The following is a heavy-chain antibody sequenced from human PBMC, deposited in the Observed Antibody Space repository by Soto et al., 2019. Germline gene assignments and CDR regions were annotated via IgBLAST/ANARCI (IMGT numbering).Heavy chain of an antibody. CDR1: GGTFSSYA. V-gene: IGHV1-69*12. Sequence: QVQLVQSGAEVKKPGSSVKVSCKASGGTFSSYAISWVRQAPGQGLEWMGGIIPIFGTANYAQKFQGRVTITADESTSTAYMGLSSLRSEDTAVYYCARDDAGVRDYYYYGMDVWGQGTTVTVSS. CDR2: IIPIFGTA. J-gene: IGHJ6*02. D-gene: IGHD2-8*01. CDR3: ARDDAGVRDYYYYGMDV.